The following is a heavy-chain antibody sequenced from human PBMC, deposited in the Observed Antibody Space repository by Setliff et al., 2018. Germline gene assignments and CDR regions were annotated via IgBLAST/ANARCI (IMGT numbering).Heavy chain of an antibody. CDR2: IYADGST. CDR1: RGPINSHY. D-gene: IGHD1-20*01. V-gene: IGHV4-4*07. Sequence: PSETLSLTCTVSRGPINSHYWSWIRQPAGKGLEWIGRIYADGSTNYNPSLKSRVTMSIDTSKNQFFLEVRSVTAADTAVYYCASDRGSNNSPEDFDYWGRGTLVTVSS. J-gene: IGHJ4*02. CDR3: ASDRGSNNSPEDFDY.